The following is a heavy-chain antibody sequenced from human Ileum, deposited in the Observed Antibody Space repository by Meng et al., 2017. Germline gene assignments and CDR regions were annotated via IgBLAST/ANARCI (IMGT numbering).Heavy chain of an antibody. Sequence: QVQLEESGPGMVKPSGTPSLTCAVSGASSSTNWGNWVRQPPGKGLEWIGEIYHSGAFNYNPSLRSRVTISVDKSKNQLSLKLGSLTAADTAVYYCARGAIGTRPFDYWGQGTLVTVSS. CDR3: ARGAIGTRPFDY. D-gene: IGHD2-21*01. CDR1: GASSSTNW. CDR2: IYHSGAF. J-gene: IGHJ4*02. V-gene: IGHV4-4*02.